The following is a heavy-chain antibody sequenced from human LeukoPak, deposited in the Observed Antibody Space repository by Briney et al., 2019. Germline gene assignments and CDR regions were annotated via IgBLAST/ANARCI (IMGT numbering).Heavy chain of an antibody. V-gene: IGHV1-69*13. J-gene: IGHJ6*03. D-gene: IGHD3-22*01. CDR3: ATAAYYYDSSGYWGGYYYYYYMDV. Sequence: ASVKVSCKASGGTFSSYAISWVRQAPGQGREWRGGIIPIFGTADYAQKFPGRVAITADESTSTANMELSSVRSADTAVYYCATAAYYYDSSGYWGGYYYYYYMDVWGKGTTVTVSS. CDR1: GGTFSSYA. CDR2: IIPIFGTA.